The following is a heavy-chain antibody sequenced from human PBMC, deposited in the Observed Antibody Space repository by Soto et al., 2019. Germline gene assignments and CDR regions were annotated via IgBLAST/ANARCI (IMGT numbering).Heavy chain of an antibody. CDR1: GFTVSSNY. CDR3: ARDRGGQQLGNYYYYGMDV. Sequence: EVQLVESGGGLIQPGGSLRLSCAASGFTVSSNYMSWVRQAPGKGLEWVSVIYSGGSTYYADSVKGRFTISRDNSKNTLYLQMNSLRVEDTAVYYCARDRGGQQLGNYYYYGMDVWGQGTTVTVSS. J-gene: IGHJ6*02. CDR2: IYSGGST. D-gene: IGHD6-13*01. V-gene: IGHV3-53*01.